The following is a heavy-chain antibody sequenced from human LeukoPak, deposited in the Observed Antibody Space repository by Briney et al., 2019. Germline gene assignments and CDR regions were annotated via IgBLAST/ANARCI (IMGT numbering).Heavy chain of an antibody. CDR2: INPNSGGT. V-gene: IGHV1-2*02. J-gene: IGHJ5*02. D-gene: IGHD6-13*01. CDR3: ARDRWQQLDWFDP. CDR1: GYTFTGYY. Sequence: ASVKVSCKAPGYTFTGYYMHWVRQAPGQGLEWMGWINPNSGGTNYAQKFQGRVTMTRDTSISTAYMELRRLRSDDTAVYYCARDRWQQLDWFDPWGQGTLVTVSS.